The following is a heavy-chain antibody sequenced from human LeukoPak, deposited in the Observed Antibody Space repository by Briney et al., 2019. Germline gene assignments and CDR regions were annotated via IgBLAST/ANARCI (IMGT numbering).Heavy chain of an antibody. J-gene: IGHJ4*02. CDR1: GGSITGYY. Sequence: SEALSLTCTVSGGSITGYYWSWIRQPPGKGLEWIAYIYYSGNTNYNPSLKSRVTVSVDTSKNQFSLQLRSVTAADTAVYYCASGTSYDSSGYYLGYYFDYWGQGTLVTVSS. D-gene: IGHD3-22*01. V-gene: IGHV4-59*01. CDR2: IYYSGNT. CDR3: ASGTSYDSSGYYLGYYFDY.